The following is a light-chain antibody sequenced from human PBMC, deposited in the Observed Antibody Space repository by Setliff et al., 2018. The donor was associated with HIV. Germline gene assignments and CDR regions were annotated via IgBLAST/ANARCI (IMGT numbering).Light chain of an antibody. CDR1: SSDIGGYNF. Sequence: QSALTQPASVSESPGQSITTACTGTSSDIGGYNFVSWYQQHPGKAPKLMIYDVNDRPSGVSNRFSGSKSGNTASLTISGLQAEDEADYYCSSYTTTRTRAFGGGTKVTVL. V-gene: IGLV2-14*01. CDR3: SSYTTTRTRA. J-gene: IGLJ3*02. CDR2: DVN.